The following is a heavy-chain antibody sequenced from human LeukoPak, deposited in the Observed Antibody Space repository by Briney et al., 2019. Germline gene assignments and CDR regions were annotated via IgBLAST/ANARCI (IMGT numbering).Heavy chain of an antibody. D-gene: IGHD3-10*01. Sequence: PGGSLRLSCAASGFTFSSYAMSWVRHAPGKGLEWVSAISCSGGSTYYADSVKGRFTISRDNSKNTLYLQMDSLRAEDTAVYYCAKDLKPYYGSGSYYQHWGQGTLVTVSS. CDR2: ISCSGGST. CDR1: GFTFSSYA. CDR3: AKDLKPYYGSGSYYQH. V-gene: IGHV3-23*01. J-gene: IGHJ4*02.